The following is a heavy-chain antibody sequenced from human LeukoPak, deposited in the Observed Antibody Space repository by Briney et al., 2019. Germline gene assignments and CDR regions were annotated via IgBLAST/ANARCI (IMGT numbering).Heavy chain of an antibody. J-gene: IGHJ4*02. Sequence: PSETLSLTCAVYGGSFSGYYWSWIRQPPGKGLEWIGEINRSGSTIYNPSLKSRVTISVDTSKNQFSLRLSSVTAADTAVYYCALGGDYGSNFDGYWGQGTLVTVSS. CDR3: ALGGDYGSNFDGY. CDR2: INRSGST. V-gene: IGHV4-34*01. D-gene: IGHD4-23*01. CDR1: GGSFSGYY.